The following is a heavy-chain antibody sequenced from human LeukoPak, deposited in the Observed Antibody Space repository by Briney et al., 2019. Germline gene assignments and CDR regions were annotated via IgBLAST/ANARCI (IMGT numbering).Heavy chain of an antibody. D-gene: IGHD3-10*01. J-gene: IGHJ4*02. Sequence: GGSLRLSCAASGFTFSSYAMHWVRQAPGKGLEWVAVISYDGSNKYYADSVKGRFTISRDNSKNTLYLQMNSLRAEDTAVYYCARARRSPQHYYGSGSPLDYWGQGTLVTVSS. V-gene: IGHV3-30*01. CDR2: ISYDGSNK. CDR3: ARARRSPQHYYGSGSPLDY. CDR1: GFTFSSYA.